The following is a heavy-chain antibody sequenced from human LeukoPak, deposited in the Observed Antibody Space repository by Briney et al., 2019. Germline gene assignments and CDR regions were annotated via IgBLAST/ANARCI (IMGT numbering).Heavy chain of an antibody. CDR3: ARDHSKYYDFWSGYFTWFDP. J-gene: IGHJ5*02. V-gene: IGHV4-61*02. D-gene: IGHD3-3*01. CDR1: GGSISSGSYY. CDR2: IYTSGST. Sequence: SETLSLTCTVSGGSISSGSYYWSWIRQPAGKGLEWIGRIYTSGSTNYIPSLKSRVTISVDTSKNQFSLKLSSVTAADTAVYYCARDHSKYYDFWSGYFTWFDPWGQGTLVTVSS.